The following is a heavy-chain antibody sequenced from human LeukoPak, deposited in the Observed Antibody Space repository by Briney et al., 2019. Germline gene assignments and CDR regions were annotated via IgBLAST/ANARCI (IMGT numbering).Heavy chain of an antibody. J-gene: IGHJ4*02. D-gene: IGHD2-21*02. CDR1: GGSVSSGSYY. Sequence: IPSETLSLTCTVSGGSVSSGSYYWSWIRQPPGKGLEWIGYIYHSGSTNYNPSLKSRVTISVDTSKNQFSLKVSSVTAADTAVYYCARGVLVTGFDYWGQGTQVTVSS. CDR2: IYHSGST. V-gene: IGHV4-61*01. CDR3: ARGVLVTGFDY.